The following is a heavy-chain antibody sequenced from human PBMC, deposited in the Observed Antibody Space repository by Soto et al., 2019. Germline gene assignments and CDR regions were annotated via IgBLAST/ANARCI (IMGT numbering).Heavy chain of an antibody. J-gene: IGHJ4*02. CDR1: GFTFSSYA. D-gene: IGHD3-3*01. Sequence: LRLSCAASGFTFSSYAMSWVRQAPGKGLEWVSAISGSGGSTYYADSVKGRFTISRDNSKNTLYLQMNSLRAEDTAVYYCAKEVRFLEWSPYYFDYWGQGTLVTVSS. CDR3: AKEVRFLEWSPYYFDY. CDR2: ISGSGGST. V-gene: IGHV3-23*01.